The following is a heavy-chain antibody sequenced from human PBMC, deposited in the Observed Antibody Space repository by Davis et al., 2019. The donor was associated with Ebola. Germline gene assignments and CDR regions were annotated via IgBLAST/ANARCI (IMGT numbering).Heavy chain of an antibody. D-gene: IGHD7-27*01. Sequence: GESLKISCAASGFTFRSYGMHWVRQAPGKGLEWVAVISYHGRNKYYADSVKGRFTISRDNSKTTLYLQMNSLTAEDTAVYFCAKQVHGLHWGSFLDYWGQGTLVTVSS. CDR2: ISYHGRNK. CDR1: GFTFRSYG. V-gene: IGHV3-30*18. CDR3: AKQVHGLHWGSFLDY. J-gene: IGHJ4*02.